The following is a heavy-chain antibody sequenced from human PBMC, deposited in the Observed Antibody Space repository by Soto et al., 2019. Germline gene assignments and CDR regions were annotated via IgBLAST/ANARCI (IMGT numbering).Heavy chain of an antibody. CDR3: ARDETTVAAFDY. D-gene: IGHD2-15*01. CDR2: ISFDGIHK. Sequence: QLVDSGGGVVQPGRSLRLSCAASGFSFNKSSMHWVRQVPGKGLEWVAVISFDGIHKYYADSVKGRFTISRDNSKNTLYLQANSLSGEDTAVYYCARDETTVAAFDYWGQGTLVTVSS. CDR1: GFSFNKSS. V-gene: IGHV3-30-3*01. J-gene: IGHJ4*02.